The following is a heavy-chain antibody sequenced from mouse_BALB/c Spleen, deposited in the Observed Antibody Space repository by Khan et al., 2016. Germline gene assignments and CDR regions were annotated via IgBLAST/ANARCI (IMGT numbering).Heavy chain of an antibody. D-gene: IGHD1-2*01. CDR1: GYSITSDYA. Sequence: EVQLQESGPGLVKPSQSLSLTCTVTGYSITSDYAWYWIRQFPGNKLEWMGYISYSGTTRYYPSLKSRISITRDTSKNQFFLQLNSVTTEDTATYYCTRTPTAYYAMDYWGQGTSVTVSS. V-gene: IGHV3-2*02. CDR2: ISYSGTT. J-gene: IGHJ4*01. CDR3: TRTPTAYYAMDY.